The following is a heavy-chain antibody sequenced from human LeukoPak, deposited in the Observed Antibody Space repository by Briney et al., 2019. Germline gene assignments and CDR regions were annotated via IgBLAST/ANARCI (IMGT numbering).Heavy chain of an antibody. D-gene: IGHD3-3*01. CDR3: APQKPKYYDFWSGYLEYFQH. CDR1: GFTVSSNY. CDR2: IKQDGSEK. Sequence: PGGSLRLSGAASGFTVSSNYMSWVRQAPGKGLEWVANIKQDGSEKYYVDSVKGRFTISRDNAKNSLYLQMNSLRAEDTAVYYCAPQKPKYYDFWSGYLEYFQHWGQGTLVTVSS. V-gene: IGHV3-7*01. J-gene: IGHJ1*01.